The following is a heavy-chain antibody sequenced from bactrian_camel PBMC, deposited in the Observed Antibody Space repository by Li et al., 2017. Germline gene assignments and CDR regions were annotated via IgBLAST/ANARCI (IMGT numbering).Heavy chain of an antibody. D-gene: IGHD1*01. V-gene: IGHV3S53*01. J-gene: IGHJ6*01. CDR3: AAALSRRCRRAAYIIYLRKADFGY. CDR2: IDSDGHT. CDR1: RRIYGYYS. Sequence: VQLVESGGDLVQPGGSLRLACVVSRRIYGYYSMGWYRQGPGKEREGIALIDSDGHTSYSDSVKGRFTISQDKAKNTLYLQMNSLKPEDTATYYCAAALSRRCRRAAYIIYLRKADFGYWGQGTQVTVS.